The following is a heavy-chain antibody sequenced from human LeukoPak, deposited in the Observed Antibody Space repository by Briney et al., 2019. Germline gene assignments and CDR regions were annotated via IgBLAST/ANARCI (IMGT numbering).Heavy chain of an antibody. D-gene: IGHD3-22*01. CDR3: ARDGRKTGITMIVVARGYWFDP. J-gene: IGHJ5*02. CDR1: GGSFSSYY. Sequence: PSETLSLTCAVYGGSFSSYYWGWIRQPPGKGLEWIGSIYYSGSTYYNPSLKSRVTISVDTSKNQFSLKLSSVTAADTAVYYCARDGRKTGITMIVVARGYWFDPWGQGTLVTVSS. V-gene: IGHV4-39*07. CDR2: IYYSGST.